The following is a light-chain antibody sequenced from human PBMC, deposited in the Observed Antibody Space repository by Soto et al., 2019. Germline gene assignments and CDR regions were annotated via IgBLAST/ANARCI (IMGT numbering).Light chain of an antibody. V-gene: IGKV1-12*01. Sequence: DIQMTQSPSSVSSAIGDRVTMTFRASQDIGRRLAWFQQKPGKAPKYLIQAASSLQGGVPSTFSGSGSGTDFTLTINTLHPEDFATYYCLQVYSFPRTFGQGTKVDIK. CDR3: LQVYSFPRT. CDR1: QDIGRR. CDR2: AAS. J-gene: IGKJ1*01.